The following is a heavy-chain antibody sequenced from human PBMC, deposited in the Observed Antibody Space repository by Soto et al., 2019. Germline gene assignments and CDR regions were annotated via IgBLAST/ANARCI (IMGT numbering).Heavy chain of an antibody. J-gene: IGHJ6*02. CDR2: IYYSGST. Sequence: SETLSLTCTVSGGPISSYYLSWIRQPPGKGLEWIGYIYYSGSTNYNPSLKSRVTISVDTSKNQFSLKLSSVTAADTAVYYCARDGGSGSYQGYYYYGMDVWGQGTTVTVSS. CDR3: ARDGGSGSYQGYYYYGMDV. D-gene: IGHD1-26*01. V-gene: IGHV4-59*01. CDR1: GGPISSYY.